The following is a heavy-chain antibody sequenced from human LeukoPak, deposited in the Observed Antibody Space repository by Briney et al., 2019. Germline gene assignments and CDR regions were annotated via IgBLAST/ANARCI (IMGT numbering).Heavy chain of an antibody. J-gene: IGHJ4*02. CDR2: IYHSGTT. Sequence: SETLSLTCAVSGGSISSSNWWSWVRQPPGKGLEWIGEIYHSGTTHYNPSLNSRVTISVDKSKNQFSLKLTSVTAADTAVYYCARAGDSSSWTLDYWGQGTLVTVSS. CDR1: GGSISSSNW. CDR3: ARAGDSSSWTLDY. D-gene: IGHD6-13*01. V-gene: IGHV4-4*02.